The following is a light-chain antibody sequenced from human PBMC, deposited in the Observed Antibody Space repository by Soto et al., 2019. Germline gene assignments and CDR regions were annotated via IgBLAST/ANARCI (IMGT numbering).Light chain of an antibody. CDR3: QQYGSSPWT. V-gene: IGKV3-20*01. CDR2: GAS. Sequence: EIELTQSPGTLSLSPGERATLSCRASQSVSSSYLGWYQQKPGQAPRLLIYGASSRATGVPCRFSGSGSGTEFTLTISRLEPEDFAVYYCQQYGSSPWTFGQGTKVEIK. J-gene: IGKJ1*01. CDR1: QSVSSSY.